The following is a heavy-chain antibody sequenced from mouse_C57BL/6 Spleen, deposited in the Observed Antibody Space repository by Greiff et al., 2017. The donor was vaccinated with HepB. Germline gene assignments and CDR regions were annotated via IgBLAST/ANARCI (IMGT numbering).Heavy chain of an antibody. D-gene: IGHD1-1*01. CDR3: ARSSTTRSYFDY. CDR2: IYPGSGST. V-gene: IGHV1-55*01. J-gene: IGHJ2*01. CDR1: GYTFTSYW. Sequence: QVQLQQPGAELVKPGASVKMSCKASGYTFTSYWITWVKQRPGQGLEWIGDIYPGSGSTNYNQKFKSKATLTVDTSSSTAYMQLSSLTSEDSAVYYCARSSTTRSYFDYWGQGTTLTVSS.